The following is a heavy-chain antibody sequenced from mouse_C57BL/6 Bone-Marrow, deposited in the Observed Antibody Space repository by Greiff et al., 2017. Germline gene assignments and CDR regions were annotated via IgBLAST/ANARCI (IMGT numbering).Heavy chain of an antibody. CDR2: ISSGGSYT. Sequence: EVQRVESGGDLVQPGGSLKLSCAASGFTFSSYGMSWVRQTPDKRLEWVATISSGGSYTYYPDSVKGRFTISRDNAKNTLYLQMSSLKSEDTAMYDCARLSLYDGYYDYGGQGTTLTVSS. J-gene: IGHJ2*01. CDR1: GFTFSSYG. CDR3: ARLSLYDGYYDY. D-gene: IGHD2-3*01. V-gene: IGHV5-6*01.